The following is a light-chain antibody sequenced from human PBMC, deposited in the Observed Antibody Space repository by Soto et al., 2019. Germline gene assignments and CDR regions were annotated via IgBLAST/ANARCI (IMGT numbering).Light chain of an antibody. V-gene: IGKV1-12*01. Sequence: DIQMTQSPSSVPASVGDRVTITCRASQGISSWLAWYQQKPGKAPNLLIYAASSLHSGVPSGFSGSGSGTDFTLTFCSLHPEDFATYYCQQAYSFPLTFGGGTKVEIK. J-gene: IGKJ4*01. CDR2: AAS. CDR1: QGISSW. CDR3: QQAYSFPLT.